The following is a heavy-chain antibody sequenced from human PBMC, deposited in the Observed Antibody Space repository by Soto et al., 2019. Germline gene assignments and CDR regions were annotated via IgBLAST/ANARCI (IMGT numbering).Heavy chain of an antibody. CDR2: ISSGAITI. D-gene: IGHD6-6*01. V-gene: IGHV3-11*01. CDR1: GFQVRDYY. CDR3: AGQYSSSSVEF. Sequence: GGSLSLSGADCGFQVRDYYINWIRQAPGKGLEWVSYISSGAITIYYADSVKGRFTISRDNAKNSLYLQMNSLRAEDTAVYYCAGQYSSSSVEFWGQGTLVTVSS. J-gene: IGHJ4*02.